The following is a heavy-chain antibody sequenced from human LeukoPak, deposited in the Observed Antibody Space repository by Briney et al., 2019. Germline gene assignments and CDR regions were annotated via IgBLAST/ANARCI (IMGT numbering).Heavy chain of an antibody. CDR1: EFTFSSYS. Sequence: GGSLRLSCAGSEFTFSSYSMNWVRQAPGKGLEWVSSISGSSSDIYYADSVKGRFTISRDNAKNSLYLQMNSLRAEDTAVYYCARDGEWGAFDYWGQGTLVTVSS. V-gene: IGHV3-21*01. CDR3: ARDGEWGAFDY. J-gene: IGHJ4*02. D-gene: IGHD3-10*01. CDR2: ISGSSSDI.